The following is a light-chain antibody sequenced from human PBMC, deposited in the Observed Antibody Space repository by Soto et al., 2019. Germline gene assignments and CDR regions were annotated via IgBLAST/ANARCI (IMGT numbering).Light chain of an antibody. CDR2: DAS. V-gene: IGKV3-11*01. CDR1: QSISSL. CDR3: QHRYNWPLT. J-gene: IGKJ4*01. Sequence: DIVLTQSPATLSLSPGERATLSCRASQSISSLLAWYQQKPGEAPRLLNYDASNRATGIPARFSGSGSGTDFTLTISSLEPEDVAGYYCQHRYNWPLTFGGGSKVEIK.